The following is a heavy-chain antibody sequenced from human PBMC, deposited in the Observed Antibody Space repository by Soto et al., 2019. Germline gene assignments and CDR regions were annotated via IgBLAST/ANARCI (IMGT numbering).Heavy chain of an antibody. CDR1: GGSISSSY. V-gene: IGHV4-59*01. CDR3: STLRSYAASFHI. J-gene: IGHJ3*02. CDR2: IHYTGSP. Sequence: QVQLQESGPGLVKPSETLSLTCTVSGGSISSSYWSWIRQPPGKGLEWIRYIHYTGSPNYNPSLKSRVTISVDTSKNQFSLRLTSVTAADTAVYYCSTLRSYAASFHIWGQGTLVTVSS. D-gene: IGHD1-26*01.